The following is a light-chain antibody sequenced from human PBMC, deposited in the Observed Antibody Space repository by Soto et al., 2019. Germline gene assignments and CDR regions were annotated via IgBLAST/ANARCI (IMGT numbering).Light chain of an antibody. J-gene: IGLJ1*01. CDR2: GNS. CDR3: QSYDSSLSGPYV. CDR1: SSNIGAGYD. V-gene: IGLV1-40*01. Sequence: QSVLPHPPSVSGAPGQRVTISCTGSSSNIGAGYDVHWYQQLPGTAPKLLIYGNSNRPSGVPDRFSGSKSGTSASLAITGLQAEDEADYYCQSYDSSLSGPYVFGTGTKVTVL.